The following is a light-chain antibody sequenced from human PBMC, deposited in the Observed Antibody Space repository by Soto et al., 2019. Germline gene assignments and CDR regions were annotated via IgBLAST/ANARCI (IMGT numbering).Light chain of an antibody. CDR1: QDISSY. CDR2: TAS. CDR3: QQRHRYPIT. J-gene: IGKJ5*01. V-gene: IGKV1-9*01. Sequence: DIQLTQSPSFLSASVGDRVTVTCRASQDISSYLAWYQQKPGKAPKLLIHTASTLQSGVPSRFSGSGSGAEFTLTISSLQPDDFAIYYCQQRHRYPITFGQGTRLDIK.